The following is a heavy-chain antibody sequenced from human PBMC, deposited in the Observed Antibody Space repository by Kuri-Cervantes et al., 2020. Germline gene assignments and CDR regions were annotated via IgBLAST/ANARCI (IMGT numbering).Heavy chain of an antibody. V-gene: IGHV4-59*12. J-gene: IGHJ4*02. CDR3: ARGRRMAVAGTWFDY. D-gene: IGHD6-19*01. Sequence: SETLSLTCTVSGGSISSYYWSWIRQPPGKGLEWIGYIYYSGSTNYNPSLKSRVTISVDTSRNQFSLKLSSVTAADTAVYYCARGRRMAVAGTWFDYWGQGTLVTVSS. CDR1: GGSISSYY. CDR2: IYYSGST.